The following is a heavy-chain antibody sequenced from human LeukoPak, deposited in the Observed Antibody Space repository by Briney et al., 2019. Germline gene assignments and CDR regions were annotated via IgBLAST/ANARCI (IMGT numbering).Heavy chain of an antibody. D-gene: IGHD1-26*01. CDR1: GFPFSSYG. V-gene: IGHV3-30*02. Sequence: GGSLRLSCVASGFPFSSYGMHWVRQAPGKGLEWVAFIRYDGSKKYYADSVKGRFTISRDNSKNTLYLQLNSLRTEDTAVYHCPGGSYLGYWGQGTLVTVSS. CDR3: PGGSYLGY. J-gene: IGHJ4*02. CDR2: IRYDGSKK.